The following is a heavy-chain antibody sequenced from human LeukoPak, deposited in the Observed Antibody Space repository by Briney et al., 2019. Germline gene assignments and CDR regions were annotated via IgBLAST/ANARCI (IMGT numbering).Heavy chain of an antibody. CDR1: GFTFSSYA. V-gene: IGHV3-23*01. CDR3: AKVISSGYYLKVFDY. CDR2: ISGSGGST. Sequence: GGSLRLSCAASGFTFSSYAMSWVRQAPGKGLEWVSAISGSGGSTYYADSVKGRFTISRDNSKNTLYLQMNSLRAEGTAVYYCAKVISSGYYLKVFDYWGQGTLVTVSS. D-gene: IGHD3-22*01. J-gene: IGHJ4*02.